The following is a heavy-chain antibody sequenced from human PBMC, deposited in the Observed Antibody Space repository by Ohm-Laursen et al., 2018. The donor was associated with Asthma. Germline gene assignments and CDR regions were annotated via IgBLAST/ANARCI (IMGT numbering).Heavy chain of an antibody. J-gene: IGHJ3*02. V-gene: IGHV4-31*02. CDR2: IYYSGST. Sequence: SQTLSLTCTVSGGSISSCGYYWSWIRQHPGKGLEWIGYIYYSGSTYYNPSLKSRVTISVDTSKNQFSLKLSSVTAADTAVYYCAREIDFWSGYQASIGAFDIWGQGTMVTVSS. CDR1: GGSISSCGYY. D-gene: IGHD3-3*01. CDR3: AREIDFWSGYQASIGAFDI.